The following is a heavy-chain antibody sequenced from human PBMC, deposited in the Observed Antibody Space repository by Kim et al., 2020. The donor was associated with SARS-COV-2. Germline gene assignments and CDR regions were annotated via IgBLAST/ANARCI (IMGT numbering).Heavy chain of an antibody. CDR2: IYYSGST. J-gene: IGHJ4*02. CDR3: ARVYCTNGVCYYFDY. CDR1: GGSISSYY. Sequence: SETLSLTCTVSGGSISSYYWSWIRQPPGKGMEWIGYIYYSGSTNYNPSLKSRVTISVDTSKNQFSLKLSSVTAADTAVYYCARVYCTNGVCYYFDYWGQGTLVTVSS. V-gene: IGHV4-59*08. D-gene: IGHD2-8*01.